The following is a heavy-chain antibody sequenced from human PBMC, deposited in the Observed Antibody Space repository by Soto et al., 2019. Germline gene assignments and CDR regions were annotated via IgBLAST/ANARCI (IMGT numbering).Heavy chain of an antibody. Sequence: EVQLLESGGGLVQPGGSLRLSCAASGFTFSSYAMSWVRQAPGKGLEWVSAISGSGGSTYYADSVKGRFTISRDTSKNTLYLQMNSLRAEDTAVYYCAKYISGWNDAFDIWGQGTMVTVSS. CDR1: GFTFSSYA. CDR3: AKYISGWNDAFDI. V-gene: IGHV3-23*01. CDR2: ISGSGGST. J-gene: IGHJ3*02. D-gene: IGHD6-19*01.